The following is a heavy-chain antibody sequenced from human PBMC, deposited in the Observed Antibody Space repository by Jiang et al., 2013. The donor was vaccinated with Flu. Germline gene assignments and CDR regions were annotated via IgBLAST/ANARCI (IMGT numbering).Heavy chain of an antibody. D-gene: IGHD3-10*01. CDR2: ISSDGSNK. Sequence: VVQPGRSLRLSCAASGFTFSSYGMHWVRQAPGKGLEWVAVISSDGSNKYYADSVKGRFTISRDNSKNTLYLQMNSLRAEDTAVYYCAKELWFGELLFICDYWGQGTQVTVSS. V-gene: IGHV3-30*18. CDR1: GFTFSSYG. J-gene: IGHJ4*02. CDR3: AKELWFGELLFICDY.